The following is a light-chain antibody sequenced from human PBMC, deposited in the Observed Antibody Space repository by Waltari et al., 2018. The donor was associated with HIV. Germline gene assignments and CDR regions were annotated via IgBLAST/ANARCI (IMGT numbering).Light chain of an antibody. CDR1: SSNIGAGYD. J-gene: IGLJ1*01. Sequence: QSVLTQPPSVSGAPGQRVTISCTGSSSNIGAGYDVHWYQQLPGTAPKLLIYGNNNRPSGVPDRFSASTSDTSASLTITGLQAEHEGDYYCQSYDSDLGGSYVFGTGTKVSVL. V-gene: IGLV1-40*01. CDR2: GNN. CDR3: QSYDSDLGGSYV.